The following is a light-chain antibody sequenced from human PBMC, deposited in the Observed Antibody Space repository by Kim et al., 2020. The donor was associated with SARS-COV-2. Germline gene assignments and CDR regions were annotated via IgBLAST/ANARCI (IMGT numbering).Light chain of an antibody. CDR2: SNN. V-gene: IGLV1-44*01. Sequence: GQSVTIYCSRTSTKRESNTINWYQQLPGTSPKLLIYSNNQRPSGVPARFSGSKSGTSASLAISGLQSEDEADYYCAAWDDSLNGYVFGTGTKVTVL. CDR3: AAWDDSLNGYV. CDR1: STKRESNT. J-gene: IGLJ1*01.